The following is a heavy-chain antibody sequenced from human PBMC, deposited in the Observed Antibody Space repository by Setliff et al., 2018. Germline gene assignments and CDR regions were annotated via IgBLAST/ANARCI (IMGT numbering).Heavy chain of an antibody. CDR3: ARDRTAYSYGLDV. V-gene: IGHV4-34*01. CDR2: ISHSGST. CDR1: GGSFNVYF. Sequence: SETLSLTCAVYGGSFNVYFWSWIRQPPGKGLEWIGEISHSGSTNYNPSLKTRVTMSVDTSKNQFALNLRSVTAADSAVYYCARDRTAYSYGLDVWGQGTTVTVSS. J-gene: IGHJ6*02. D-gene: IGHD5-18*01.